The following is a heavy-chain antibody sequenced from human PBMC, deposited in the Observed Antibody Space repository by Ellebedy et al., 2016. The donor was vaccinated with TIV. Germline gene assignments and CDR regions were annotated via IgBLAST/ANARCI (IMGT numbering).Heavy chain of an antibody. CDR1: GFTFSSYW. CDR2: IKQDGSEK. V-gene: IGHV3-7*01. J-gene: IGHJ6*02. D-gene: IGHD4-17*01. CDR3: ARCHDYGDWRLGYYYYGMDV. Sequence: GESLKISCAASGFTFSSYWMSWVRQAPGKGLEWVANIKQDGSEKYYVDSVKGRFTISRDNAKNSLYLQMNSLRAEDTAVYYCARCHDYGDWRLGYYYYGMDVWGQGTTVTVSS.